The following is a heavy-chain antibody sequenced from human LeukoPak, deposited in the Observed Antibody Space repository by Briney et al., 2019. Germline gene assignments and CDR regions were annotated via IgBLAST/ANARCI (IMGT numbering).Heavy chain of an antibody. CDR2: IYPDDSDT. CDR1: GYSFTTYW. CDR3: ARHPIAAGGAYNWFDP. Sequence: GESLKISCLGSGYSFTTYWIGWVRQMPGKGLEWMGIIYPDDSDTTFSPSFQGQVTMSADKSINTAYLQWISLKASDTAMYYCARHPIAAGGAYNWFDPWGQGTLVTVSS. D-gene: IGHD6-13*01. V-gene: IGHV5-51*01. J-gene: IGHJ5*02.